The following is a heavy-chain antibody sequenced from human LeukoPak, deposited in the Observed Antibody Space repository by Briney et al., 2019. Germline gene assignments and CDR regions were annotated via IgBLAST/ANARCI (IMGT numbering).Heavy chain of an antibody. Sequence: PSETLSLTCTVSGGSISSSSYYWGWIRQPPGKGLEWIGSIYYSGSTYYNPSLKSRVTISVDTSKNQFSLKLSSVTAADTAVYYCALRYSGGYSGYDGDYWGQGTLVTVSS. J-gene: IGHJ4*02. CDR3: ALRYSGGYSGYDGDY. CDR1: GGSISSSSYY. CDR2: IYYSGST. V-gene: IGHV4-39*01. D-gene: IGHD5-12*01.